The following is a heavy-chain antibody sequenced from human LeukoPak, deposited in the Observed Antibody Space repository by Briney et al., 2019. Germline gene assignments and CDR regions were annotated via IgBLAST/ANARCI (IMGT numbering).Heavy chain of an antibody. CDR3: AELGITMIGGV. CDR2: ISSNVSAI. Sequence: GGSLRLSCAASGFTFSSYEMNWVRQAPGKGLEWVSYISSNVSAIYYEDFVKVRFTISRDNAKNSLYLQMNSLRAEDTAVYYCAELGITMIGGVWGKGTTVTISS. V-gene: IGHV3-48*03. D-gene: IGHD3-10*02. J-gene: IGHJ6*04. CDR1: GFTFSSYE.